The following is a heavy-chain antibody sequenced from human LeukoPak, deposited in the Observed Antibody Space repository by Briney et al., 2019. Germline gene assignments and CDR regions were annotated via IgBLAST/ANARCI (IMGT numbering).Heavy chain of an antibody. CDR2: INPNSGGT. V-gene: IGHV1-2*02. CDR1: GYTFTGYY. D-gene: IGHD2-2*01. CDR3: ARGLSVVVPAAMGY. J-gene: IGHJ4*02. Sequence: ASVKVSCKASGYTFTGYYMHRVRQAPGQGLEWMGWINPNSGGTNYAQKFQGRVTMTRDTSISSAYMDLSRLRSDDTAVYYCARGLSVVVPAAMGYWGQGTLVTVSS.